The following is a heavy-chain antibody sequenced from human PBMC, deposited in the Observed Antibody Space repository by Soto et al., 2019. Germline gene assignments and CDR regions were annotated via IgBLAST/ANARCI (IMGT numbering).Heavy chain of an antibody. CDR2: VDHSGST. D-gene: IGHD6-13*01. Sequence: SETLSLTCAVYGGSFRGYYWSWIRQPPGKGLEWIGEVDHSGSTNYNPSLKSRVTITVDTSKKQLSLKLRSVTAIDSVVYYCARTKVAAGDYYYYMDVWGKGTTVTVSS. CDR1: GGSFRGYY. J-gene: IGHJ6*03. CDR3: ARTKVAAGDYYYYMDV. V-gene: IGHV4-34*01.